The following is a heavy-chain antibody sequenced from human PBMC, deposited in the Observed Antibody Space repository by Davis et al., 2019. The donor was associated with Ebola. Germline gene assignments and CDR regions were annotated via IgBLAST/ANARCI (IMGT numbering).Heavy chain of an antibody. D-gene: IGHD2-2*01. V-gene: IGHV6-1*01. CDR1: GDSVSSNTAA. J-gene: IGHJ6*03. Sequence: SQTLSLTCAISGDSVSSNTAAWNWIRQSPSRGLEWLGRTYYRSKWFVDYAVSVKSRMTINSDTSKNQFSLKLSSVTAADTAVYYCARGRFVVVPAATGYFYYYMDVWGKGTTVTVSS. CDR3: ARGRFVVVPAATGYFYYYMDV. CDR2: TYYRSKWFV.